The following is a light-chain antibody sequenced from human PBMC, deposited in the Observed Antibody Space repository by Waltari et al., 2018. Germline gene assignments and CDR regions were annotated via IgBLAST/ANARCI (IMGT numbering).Light chain of an antibody. CDR1: QGIRSD. Sequence: AIRMPQSPPSLSASVGDRVTITCQASQGIRSDLGWYKQKPGKAPQVLIFGASRLRNGVPARFSGIGADTEFNLTSSCHKAEDYTTYDWRQDRDYPWTFDEGTKVE. CDR3: RQDRDYPWT. J-gene: IGKJ1*01. V-gene: IGKV1-6*01. CDR2: GAS.